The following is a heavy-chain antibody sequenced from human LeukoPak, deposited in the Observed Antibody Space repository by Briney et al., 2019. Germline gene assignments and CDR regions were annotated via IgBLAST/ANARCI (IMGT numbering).Heavy chain of an antibody. CDR2: IYPGDSDT. J-gene: IGHJ4*02. V-gene: IGHV5-51*01. CDR1: GYSFTSYW. Sequence: GESLKISCKGSGYSFTSYWIGWVRQMPGKGLESMGIIYPGDSDTRYSPSFQGQVTISADKSISTAYLQWSSLKASDTAMYYCARRSSTIFGVVTKAHFDYWGQGTLVTVSS. CDR3: ARRSSTIFGVVTKAHFDY. D-gene: IGHD3-3*01.